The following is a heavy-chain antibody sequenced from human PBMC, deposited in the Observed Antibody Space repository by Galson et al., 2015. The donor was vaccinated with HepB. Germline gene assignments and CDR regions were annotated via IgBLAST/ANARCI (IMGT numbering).Heavy chain of an antibody. CDR1: GYTFTSYY. V-gene: IGHV1-46*01. CDR2: INSGGGST. J-gene: IGHJ4*02. D-gene: IGHD5-24*01. CDR3: ANSLSRDGYNGY. Sequence: SVKVSCKASGYTFTSYYTHWVRQIPGQGLEWMGIINSGGGSTSYAQKFKGRVTMTRDTSTSTVYMELSSLSTDDTAVYYCANSLSRDGYNGYWGQGTLVTVSS.